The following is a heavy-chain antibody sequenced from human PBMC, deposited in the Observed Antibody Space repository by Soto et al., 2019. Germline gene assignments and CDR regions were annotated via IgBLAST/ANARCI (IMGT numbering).Heavy chain of an antibody. CDR2: VFSSGST. CDR3: ARVAFSYFGMDV. CDR1: GGAISSYY. D-gene: IGHD3-3*02. J-gene: IGHJ6*02. Sequence: SSETLSLTCSVPGGAISSYYWGWVRQPAGKGLEWIGRVFSSGSTNYNASLKSRVTMSIDTSKNEVSLTLRSVTAADTGVYYCARVAFSYFGMDVWGPGTTVTVSS. V-gene: IGHV4-4*07.